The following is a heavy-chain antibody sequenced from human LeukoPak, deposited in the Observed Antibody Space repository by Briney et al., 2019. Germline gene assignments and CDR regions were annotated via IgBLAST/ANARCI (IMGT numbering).Heavy chain of an antibody. CDR2: IYYNGNA. D-gene: IGHD1-26*01. V-gene: IGHV4-59*01. CDR1: DGSINSYY. CDR3: ARGRSNYYGMDV. Sequence: SETLSLTCSVSDGSINSYYWNWIRRPPGKGLEWIGYIYYNGNANYSPSLKSRVTMSVDTSKNLFSLKVSSVTAADTAVYYYARGRSNYYGMDVWGQGTTVTVSS. J-gene: IGHJ6*02.